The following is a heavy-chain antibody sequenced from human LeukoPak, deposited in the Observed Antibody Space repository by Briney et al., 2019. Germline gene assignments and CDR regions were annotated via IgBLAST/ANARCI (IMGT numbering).Heavy chain of an antibody. V-gene: IGHV6-1*01. CDR3: ARDPGGAAGTTFDY. CDR1: GDSVSSNSAA. Sequence: SQTLPLTCAISGDSVSSNSAAWHWIRQSPSRGLEWLGRTYYRSKWYNDYAVSVKSRITINPDTSKNQFSLQLNSVTPEDTAVYYCARDPGGAAGTTFDYWGQGTLVTVSS. J-gene: IGHJ4*02. CDR2: TYYRSKWYN. D-gene: IGHD6-13*01.